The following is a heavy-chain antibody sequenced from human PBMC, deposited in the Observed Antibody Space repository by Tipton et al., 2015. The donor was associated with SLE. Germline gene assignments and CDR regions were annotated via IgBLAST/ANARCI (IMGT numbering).Heavy chain of an antibody. Sequence: SLRLSCAASGFTFSRHQMSWVRQAPGKGLEWVAKIKQDGIDKYYVDSVKGRFTISRDNAKSTLYLQMNSLRAEDTGVYYCARDAGTYIYGMDVWGQGTTVTVSS. CDR2: IKQDGIDK. CDR3: ARDAGTYIYGMDV. J-gene: IGHJ6*02. CDR1: GFTFSRHQ. V-gene: IGHV3-7*01. D-gene: IGHD1-26*01.